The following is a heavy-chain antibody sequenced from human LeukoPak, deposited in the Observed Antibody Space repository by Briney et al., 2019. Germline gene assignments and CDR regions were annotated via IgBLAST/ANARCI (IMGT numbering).Heavy chain of an antibody. CDR2: IYTSGST. CDR1: GGSISSGSYY. D-gene: IGHD3-10*01. CDR3: ARGPFRFGEFVSDY. J-gene: IGHJ4*02. V-gene: IGHV4-61*02. Sequence: PSQTLSLTCTVSGGSISSGSYYWSWIRQPAGKGLEWIGRIYTSGSTNYNPSLKSRVTISVDTSKNQFSLKLSSVTAADTAVYYCARGPFRFGEFVSDYWGQGTLATVSS.